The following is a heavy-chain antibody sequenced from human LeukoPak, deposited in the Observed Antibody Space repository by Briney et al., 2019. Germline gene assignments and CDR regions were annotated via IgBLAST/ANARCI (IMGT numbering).Heavy chain of an antibody. CDR1: GFTFSSYS. CDR2: ISGSGGST. Sequence: GGSLRLSCAASGFTFSSYSMNWVRQAPGKGLEWVSAISGSGGSTYYADSVKGRFTISRDNSKNTLYLQMNSLRAEDTAVYYCAKVGSQGYCSSTSCYTVPYYFDYWGQGTLVTVSS. V-gene: IGHV3-23*01. CDR3: AKVGSQGYCSSTSCYTVPYYFDY. J-gene: IGHJ4*02. D-gene: IGHD2-2*02.